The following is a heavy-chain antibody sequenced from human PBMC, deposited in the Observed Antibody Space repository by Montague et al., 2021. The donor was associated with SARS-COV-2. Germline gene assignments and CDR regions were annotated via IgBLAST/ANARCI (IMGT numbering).Heavy chain of an antibody. V-gene: IGHV4-59*01. D-gene: IGHD2-8*01. CDR1: GGPISGYY. CDR2: IYYSGST. J-gene: IGHJ6*02. CDR3: ARLLRSCSNGVCRTYYYYAMDV. Sequence: SETLSLTCTVSGGPISGYYWSWIRQSPGKGLEWIGYIYYSGSTKXNPFLESRVTVSVDRSKNQVSLKLSSVTPADTAVYYCARLLRSCSNGVCRTYYYYAMDVWGQGTTVTVSS.